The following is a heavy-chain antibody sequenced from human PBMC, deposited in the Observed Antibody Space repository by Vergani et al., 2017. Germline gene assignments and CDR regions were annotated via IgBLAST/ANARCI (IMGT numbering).Heavy chain of an antibody. CDR3: AREVREMYSDYDSRFDY. J-gene: IGHJ4*02. CDR1: GYTFTNST. Sequence: QVQLVQSGSELKKPGASVKVSCKASGYTFTNSTMNWVRQAPGQGLEWMGWINTNTGNPTYAQGFTGRFLFSLDTSVSTAYLQINSLKAVDTAVYYCAREVREMYSDYDSRFDYWGQGTLVTVFS. CDR2: INTNTGNP. V-gene: IGHV7-4-1*02. D-gene: IGHD4-11*01.